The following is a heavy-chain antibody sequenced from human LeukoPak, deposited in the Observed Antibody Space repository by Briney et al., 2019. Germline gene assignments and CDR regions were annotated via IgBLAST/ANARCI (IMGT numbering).Heavy chain of an antibody. CDR2: IYHSGST. J-gene: IGHJ4*02. CDR3: ARLTPYSGSPLGDY. Sequence: PSETLSLTCTVSGGSISSYYWSWIRQPPGEGLEWIGFIYHSGSTNYNPSLKSRVTISVDTSKNQFSLKLSSVTAADTAVYYCARLTPYSGSPLGDYWGQGTLVTVSS. V-gene: IGHV4-59*08. D-gene: IGHD1-26*01. CDR1: GGSISSYY.